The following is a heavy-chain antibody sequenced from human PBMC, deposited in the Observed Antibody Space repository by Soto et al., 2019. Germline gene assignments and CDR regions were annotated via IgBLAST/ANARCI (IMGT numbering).Heavy chain of an antibody. J-gene: IGHJ6*03. Sequence: ASVKVSCKASGYTFTSYAMHWVRQAPGQRLEWMGWINAGNGNTKYSQKFQGRVTITRDTSASTAYMELSSLRSEDTAVYYCARDDHSSSARKGYYYYYMDVWGKGTTVTVSS. CDR2: INAGNGNT. V-gene: IGHV1-3*01. CDR1: GYTFTSYA. D-gene: IGHD6-6*01. CDR3: ARDDHSSSARKGYYYYYMDV.